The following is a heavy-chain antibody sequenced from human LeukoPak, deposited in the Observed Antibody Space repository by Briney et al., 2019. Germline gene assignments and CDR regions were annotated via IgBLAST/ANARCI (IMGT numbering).Heavy chain of an antibody. CDR3: ARPNDPLTYSSGWYVAA. V-gene: IGHV5-51*01. J-gene: IGHJ5*02. CDR2: IYPDDSDT. D-gene: IGHD6-19*01. CDR1: GYSFPTFW. Sequence: GESLKISRKGSGYSFPTFWIGWVRQMPGRGLEWLGIIYPDDSDTKYSPSFQGQVTISADKSISTAYLQWSSLKASDTAMYYCARPNDPLTYSSGWYVAAWGQGTLVTVSS.